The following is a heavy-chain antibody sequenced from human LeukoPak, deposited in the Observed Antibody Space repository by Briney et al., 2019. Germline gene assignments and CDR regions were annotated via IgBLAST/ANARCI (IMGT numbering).Heavy chain of an antibody. CDR1: GFTFSSYG. V-gene: IGHV3-30*03. D-gene: IGHD6-6*01. Sequence: GGSLRLSCAASGFTFSSYGMHWVRQAPGKGLEWVAVISYDGSNKYYADSVKGRFTISRDNSKNTLYLQMNSLRVEDTAVYYCAREGAALDYWGQGTLVSVSS. CDR3: AREGAALDY. CDR2: ISYDGSNK. J-gene: IGHJ4*02.